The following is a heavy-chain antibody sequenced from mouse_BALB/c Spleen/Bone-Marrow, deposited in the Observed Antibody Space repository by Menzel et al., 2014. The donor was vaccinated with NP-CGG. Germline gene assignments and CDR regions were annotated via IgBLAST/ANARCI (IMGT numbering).Heavy chain of an antibody. CDR1: GYTFTSYV. Sequence: VQLQQSEPELVKPGASVKVSCKASGYTFTSYVMHWVKQKPGQGLEWIGYINPYNDGTKYNEKFKGKATLTSDKSSSTAYMELSSLTSEDSAVYYCARRGYDEGYYAMDYWGQGTSVTDSS. J-gene: IGHJ4*01. CDR2: INPYNDGT. V-gene: IGHV1-14*01. D-gene: IGHD2-14*01. CDR3: ARRGYDEGYYAMDY.